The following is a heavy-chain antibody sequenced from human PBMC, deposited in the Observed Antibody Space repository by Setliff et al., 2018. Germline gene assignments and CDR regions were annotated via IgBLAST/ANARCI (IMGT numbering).Heavy chain of an antibody. D-gene: IGHD2-15*01. J-gene: IGHJ3*01. CDR2: ISAYNGKT. Sequence: GASVKVSCKASGYTLSNSILSWVRQAPGQGLEWMGWISAYNGKTYFAQKFQDRITLTTDTSTNTGYLELRGLRSDDTAVYYCAISTLSICSGGSCPNAFDVWGQGTMVTVSS. CDR3: AISTLSICSGGSCPNAFDV. CDR1: GYTLSNSI. V-gene: IGHV1-18*01.